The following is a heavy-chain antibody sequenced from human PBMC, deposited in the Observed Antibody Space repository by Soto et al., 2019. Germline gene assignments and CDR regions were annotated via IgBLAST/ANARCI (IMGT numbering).Heavy chain of an antibody. D-gene: IGHD4-4*01. Sequence: SETLSLTCTVSGGSVSSGSYYWNWIRQPPGKGLEWIGYIYYSGSTNYNPSLKSRVTISLDTSKNQFSLNLSSVSAADTAVYYCARHSYSNLWPWGQGTLVTVSS. CDR1: GGSVSSGSYY. CDR3: ARHSYSNLWP. J-gene: IGHJ5*02. V-gene: IGHV4-61*01. CDR2: IYYSGST.